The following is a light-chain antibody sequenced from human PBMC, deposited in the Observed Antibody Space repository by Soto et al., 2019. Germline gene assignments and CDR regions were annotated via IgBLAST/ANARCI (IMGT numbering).Light chain of an antibody. J-gene: IGKJ1*01. CDR3: QQYGSSPWT. CDR1: QSVSSSY. CDR2: GAS. Sequence: EIVLTHSPATLSLSPGERATLSCRASQSVSSSYLAWYQQKPGQAPRLLIYGASSRATGIPDRFSGSGSGTDFTLTISRLEPEDFAVYFCQQYGSSPWTFGQGTQVDIK. V-gene: IGKV3-20*01.